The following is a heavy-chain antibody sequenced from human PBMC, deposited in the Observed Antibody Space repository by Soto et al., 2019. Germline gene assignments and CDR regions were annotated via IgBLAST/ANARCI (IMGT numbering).Heavy chain of an antibody. CDR1: GFTFSSYG. V-gene: IGHV3-33*01. CDR3: ARWSSSSAFDY. CDR2: IWYDGSNK. Sequence: VQLVESGGGVVQPGRSLRLSCAASGFTFSSYGMHWVRQAPGKGLEWVAVIWYDGSNKYYADSVKGRFTISRDNSKNTLYLQMNSLRAEDTAVYYCARWSSSSAFDYWGQGTLVTVSS. J-gene: IGHJ4*02. D-gene: IGHD6-6*01.